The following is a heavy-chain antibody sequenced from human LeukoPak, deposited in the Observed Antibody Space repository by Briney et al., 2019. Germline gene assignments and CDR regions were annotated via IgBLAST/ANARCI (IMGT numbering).Heavy chain of an antibody. CDR2: ISYDGSKI. J-gene: IGHJ4*03. CDR1: GFTFSSYA. Sequence: PGRSLRLSCAASGFTFSSYAMHWVRQAPGKGLEWVAVISYDGSKIYYADSVKGRFTISRDNSKNTLYLQMNSLRAEDTAVYYCAKAYIAAAVPFDYWGQGTTVTVSS. V-gene: IGHV3-30-3*01. D-gene: IGHD6-13*01. CDR3: AKAYIAAAVPFDY.